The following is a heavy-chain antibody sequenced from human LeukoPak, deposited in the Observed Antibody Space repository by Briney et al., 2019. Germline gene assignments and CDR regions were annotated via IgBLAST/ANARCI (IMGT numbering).Heavy chain of an antibody. CDR1: GFTFDDCG. D-gene: IGHD4-17*01. CDR2: INWNGGST. CDR3: ARDRGGNYGDYECVY. J-gene: IGHJ4*02. Sequence: GGSLRLSCAASGFTFDDCGMSWVRQAPGKGLEWVSGINWNGGSTGYADSVKGRFTISRDNAKNSLYLQMNSLRAEDTALYYCARDRGGNYGDYECVYWGQGTLVTVSS. V-gene: IGHV3-20*04.